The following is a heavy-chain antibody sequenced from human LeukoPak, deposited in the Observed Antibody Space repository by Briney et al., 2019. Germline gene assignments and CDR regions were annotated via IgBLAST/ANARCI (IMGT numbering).Heavy chain of an antibody. CDR3: AKTKFNYDILTGFDY. CDR1: GFTFSSYG. CDR2: ISGSGGST. D-gene: IGHD3-9*01. Sequence: GGSLRLSCAASGFTFSSYGMSWVRQAPGKGLEWVSAISGSGGSTYYADSVKGRFTISRDNSKNTLYLQMNSLRAEDTAVYYCAKTKFNYDILTGFDYWGQGTLVTVSS. V-gene: IGHV3-23*01. J-gene: IGHJ4*02.